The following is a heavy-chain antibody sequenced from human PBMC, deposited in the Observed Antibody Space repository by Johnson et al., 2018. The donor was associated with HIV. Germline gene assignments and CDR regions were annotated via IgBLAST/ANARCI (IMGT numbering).Heavy chain of an antibody. CDR2: ISTDGNNK. V-gene: IGHV3-30*18. Sequence: QVQLVESGGGVVQPGRSLRLSCAASGFTFSTYGMHWVRQTPGKGLEWVALISTDGNNKYYADSVKGRFTISRDNSKNTLYLQMNSLSAADPAVYYCANGRAWELLSELEREYTEFEGWGQGTMVSVSS. CDR1: GFTFSTYG. CDR3: ANGRAWELLSELEREYTEFEG. D-gene: IGHD1-26*01. J-gene: IGHJ3*01.